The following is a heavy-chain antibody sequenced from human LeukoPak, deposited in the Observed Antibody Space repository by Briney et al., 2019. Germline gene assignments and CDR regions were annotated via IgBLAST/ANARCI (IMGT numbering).Heavy chain of an antibody. V-gene: IGHV4-30-4*01. CDR3: ARAGGDYYGSGSYYTNYYYGMDV. CDR1: GVSISSGDYC. D-gene: IGHD3-10*01. Sequence: PSQTLSLTCTVSGVSISSGDYCWGWLRQPPGKGLEWIVYIYYSGSTYYNPSLKSRVTISVDTSKNQFSLKLSSVTAADTAVYYCARAGGDYYGSGSYYTNYYYGMDVWGQGTTVTVSS. CDR2: IYYSGST. J-gene: IGHJ6*02.